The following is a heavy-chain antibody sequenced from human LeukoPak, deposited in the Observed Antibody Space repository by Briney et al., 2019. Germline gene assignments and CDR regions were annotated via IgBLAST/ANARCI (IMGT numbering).Heavy chain of an antibody. CDR3: ARAAAGSGNYYYYMDV. V-gene: IGHV3-21*01. D-gene: IGHD6-13*01. J-gene: IGHJ6*03. Sequence: TGGSLRLSCAASGFTFNYYSMNWVRQAPGKGLEWVSSIGSSSGYIYYADSVKGRFTISRDNAKNPVYLHMNSLRAEDKAVYYCARAAAGSGNYYYYMDVWGKGTTVTVSS. CDR1: GFTFNYYS. CDR2: IGSSSGYI.